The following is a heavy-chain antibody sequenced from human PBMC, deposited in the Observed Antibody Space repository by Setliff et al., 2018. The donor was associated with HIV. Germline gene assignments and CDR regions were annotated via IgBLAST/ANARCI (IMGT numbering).Heavy chain of an antibody. CDR2: MNPNIGKT. V-gene: IGHV1-8*02. Sequence: ASVKVSCKASGYTFISYDINWVRQATGQGLEWMGWMNPNIGKTAYAQKFQGRVTMTRNPYISTAYIELSSLRSDDTAVYYCARGRPDCSGGHCYPYRFYYWGQGTRVPVS. J-gene: IGHJ4*02. CDR1: GYTFISYD. CDR3: ARGRPDCSGGHCYPYRFYY. D-gene: IGHD2-15*01.